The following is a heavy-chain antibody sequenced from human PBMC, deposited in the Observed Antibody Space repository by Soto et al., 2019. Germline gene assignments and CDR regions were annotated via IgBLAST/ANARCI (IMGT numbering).Heavy chain of an antibody. CDR3: ARHLRMPFLGPDSRGWYFDY. V-gene: IGHV4-59*08. J-gene: IGHJ4*02. Sequence: PSETLSLTYTVSGGSIRSYCWTWIRQPPGEGLEWIGCIYNSGSTNYNPSLKSRVAISVDTSKNQFSLKLSSVTAADTAVYYCARHLRMPFLGPDSRGWYFDYWGQGTLVTVSS. CDR1: GGSIRSYC. CDR2: IYNSGST. D-gene: IGHD6-19*01.